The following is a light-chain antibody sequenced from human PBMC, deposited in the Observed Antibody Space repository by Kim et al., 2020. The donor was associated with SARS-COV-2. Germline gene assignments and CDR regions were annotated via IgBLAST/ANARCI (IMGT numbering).Light chain of an antibody. V-gene: IGKV1-33*01. Sequence: SASVGDRVTITCQASQDINNYLNWYQQKPGKAPKLLIYDASNLETGVPSRFSGSGSGTDFTFSISSLQPEDIAAYYCQQYDNLPYTFGQGTKLEI. J-gene: IGKJ2*01. CDR1: QDINNY. CDR3: QQYDNLPYT. CDR2: DAS.